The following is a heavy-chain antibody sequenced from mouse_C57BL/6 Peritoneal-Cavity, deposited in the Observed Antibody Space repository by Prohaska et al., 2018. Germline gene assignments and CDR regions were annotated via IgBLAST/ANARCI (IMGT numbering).Heavy chain of an antibody. D-gene: IGHD1-1*01. CDR2: IDPSDSYT. V-gene: IGHV1-69*02. J-gene: IGHJ2*01. Sequence: KASGYTFTSSWMHWVTQRPGQGLAWIGEIDPSDSYTNYNQKFKGKATLTVEKSSSTAYMQRSSLTSEDSAVYYCARWYYGSSFDYWGQGTTPTVSS. CDR1: GYTFTSSW. CDR3: ARWYYGSSFDY.